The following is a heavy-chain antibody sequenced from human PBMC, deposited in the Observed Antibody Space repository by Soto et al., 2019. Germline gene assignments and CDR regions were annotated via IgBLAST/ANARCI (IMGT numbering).Heavy chain of an antibody. V-gene: IGHV3-21*01. J-gene: IGHJ4*02. CDR3: TTFREYSGYAADY. Sequence: LRLSCAASGFTFSSYSMNWVRQAPGKGLEWVSSISSSSSYIYYADSVKGRFTISRDNAKNSLYLQMNSLRAEDTAVYYCTTFREYSGYAADYWGQGTLVTVSS. CDR1: GFTFSSYS. D-gene: IGHD5-12*01. CDR2: ISSSSSYI.